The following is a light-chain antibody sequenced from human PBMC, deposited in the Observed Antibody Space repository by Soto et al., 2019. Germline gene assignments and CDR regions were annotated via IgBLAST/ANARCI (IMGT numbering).Light chain of an antibody. CDR2: DAS. CDR1: QNIGCS. CDR3: PQHNDSSAVT. V-gene: IGKV1-5*01. Sequence: DIQMTQSPSTLSASVGDRVTITCRASQNIGCSLAWYQHRPGKAPKLLVVDASTLQTGVPSRVSGSGFGTEFSLTIPGLQPDGFATYYGPQHNDSSAVTFGQGTKLDSK. J-gene: IGKJ2*01.